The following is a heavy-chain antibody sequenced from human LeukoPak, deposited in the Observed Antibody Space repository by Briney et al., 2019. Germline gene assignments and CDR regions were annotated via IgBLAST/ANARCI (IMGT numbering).Heavy chain of an antibody. V-gene: IGHV3-30*18. J-gene: IGHJ4*02. D-gene: IGHD3-9*01. CDR3: AKASLRYFDWFSDY. CDR1: GFTFSSYA. CDR2: ISYDGSNK. Sequence: GRSLRLSCAASGFTFSSYAMHWFRQAPGKGLEWVAVISYDGSNKYYADSVKGRFTISRDNSRNTLHLQMNSLRAEDTAVYSCAKASLRYFDWFSDYWGQGTPVPVSS.